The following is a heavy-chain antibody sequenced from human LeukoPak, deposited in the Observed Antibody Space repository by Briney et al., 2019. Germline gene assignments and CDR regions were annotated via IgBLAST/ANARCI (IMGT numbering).Heavy chain of an antibody. CDR1: GGSISSSSYY. CDR2: IYYSGST. D-gene: IGHD5-18*01. V-gene: IGHV4-39*07. J-gene: IGHJ6*03. CDR3: ARGRGYSYGYIDYYYYMDV. Sequence: SETLSLTCTVSGGSISSSSYYWGWIRQPPGKGLEWIGSIYYSGSTYYNPSLKSRVTISVDTSKNQFSLKLSSVTAADTAVYYCARGRGYSYGYIDYYYYMDVWGKGTTVTVSS.